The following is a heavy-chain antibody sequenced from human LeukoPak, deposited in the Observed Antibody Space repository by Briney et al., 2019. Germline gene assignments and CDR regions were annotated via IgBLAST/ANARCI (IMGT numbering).Heavy chain of an antibody. CDR3: ARDQKFAAADIFDY. D-gene: IGHD6-13*01. Sequence: ASVKVSCKASGYTFTSYGISWVRQAPGQGLEWMGWISAYNGNTNYAQKLQGRVTMTTDTSTSTAYMELRSLRSDDTAVYYCARDQKFAAADIFDYWGQGTLVTVSS. CDR1: GYTFTSYG. J-gene: IGHJ4*02. V-gene: IGHV1-18*01. CDR2: ISAYNGNT.